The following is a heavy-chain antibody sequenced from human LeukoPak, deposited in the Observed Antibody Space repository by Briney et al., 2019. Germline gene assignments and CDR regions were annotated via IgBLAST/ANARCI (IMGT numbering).Heavy chain of an antibody. D-gene: IGHD3-9*01. CDR3: ARDDWSHPDDAFDI. Sequence: GASVKVSCKASGGTSSSYAISWVRQAPGQGLEWMGRTIPILGIANYAQKFQGRVTITADKSTSTAYMELSSLRSEDTAVYYCARDDWSHPDDAFDIWGQGTMVTVSS. CDR1: GGTSSSYA. V-gene: IGHV1-69*04. J-gene: IGHJ3*02. CDR2: TIPILGIA.